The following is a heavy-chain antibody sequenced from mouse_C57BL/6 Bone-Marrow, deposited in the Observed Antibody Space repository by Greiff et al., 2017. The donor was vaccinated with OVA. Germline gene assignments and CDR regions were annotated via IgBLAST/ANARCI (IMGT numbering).Heavy chain of an antibody. Sequence: VQLQESGAELVKPGASVKLSCKASGYTFTSYWMQWVKQRPGQGLEWIGEIDPSDSYTNYNQKFKGKATLTVDTSSSTAYMQLSSLTSEDSAVYYCARRGGYTWFAYWGQGTLVTVSA. CDR2: IDPSDSYT. D-gene: IGHD2-2*01. V-gene: IGHV1-50*01. J-gene: IGHJ3*01. CDR1: GYTFTSYW. CDR3: ARRGGYTWFAY.